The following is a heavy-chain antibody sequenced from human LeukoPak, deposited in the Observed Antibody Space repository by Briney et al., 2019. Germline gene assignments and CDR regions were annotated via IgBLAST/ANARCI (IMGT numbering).Heavy chain of an antibody. CDR1: GYTFTSYA. V-gene: IGHV1-3*01. Sequence: ASVKVSCTASGYTFTSYAMHWVRQAPGQRLEWMGWINAGNGNTKYSQKFQGRVTITRDTSASTAYMELSSLRSEDTAVYYCARVPILRYFDWLYGAFDIWGQGTMVTVSS. CDR3: ARVPILRYFDWLYGAFDI. CDR2: INAGNGNT. J-gene: IGHJ3*02. D-gene: IGHD3-9*01.